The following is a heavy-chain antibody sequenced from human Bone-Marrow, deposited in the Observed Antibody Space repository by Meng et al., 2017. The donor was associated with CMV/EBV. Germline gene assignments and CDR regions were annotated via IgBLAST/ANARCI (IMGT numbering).Heavy chain of an antibody. Sequence: SVKVSCKVSGGTFNRYSFSWMRQAHGQGLEWMGRILPFFGVANHAQKFQGRVTITADKSTSTVYMELSSLRSEDTAIYYCARDPRLRDGFKEAFDYWGQGTLVTVSS. CDR1: GGTFNRYS. CDR2: ILPFFGVA. CDR3: ARDPRLRDGFKEAFDY. D-gene: IGHD5-24*01. J-gene: IGHJ4*02. V-gene: IGHV1-69*04.